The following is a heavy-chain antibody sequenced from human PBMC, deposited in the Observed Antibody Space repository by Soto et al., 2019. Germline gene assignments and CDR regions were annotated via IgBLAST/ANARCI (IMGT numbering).Heavy chain of an antibody. Sequence: EVQLLESGGGLVQPGGSPRLSCAASGFTFSTYGMNWVRQAPGKGLEWVSGITGSGASTYYADSVKGRFTISRDNSKNPLYLQMNSLRAEDTAVYYCAKAEYYGGNWYFDLWGRGTLVTVSS. D-gene: IGHD4-17*01. CDR2: ITGSGAST. CDR1: GFTFSTYG. V-gene: IGHV3-23*01. CDR3: AKAEYYGGNWYFDL. J-gene: IGHJ2*01.